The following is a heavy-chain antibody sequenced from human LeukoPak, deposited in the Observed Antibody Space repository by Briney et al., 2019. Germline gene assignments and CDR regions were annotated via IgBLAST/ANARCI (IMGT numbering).Heavy chain of an antibody. CDR2: IIPIFGTA. Sequence: SVKASCKASGGTFSSYAISWVGQAPGQGLEWMGGIIPIFGTANYAQKFQGRVTITADESTSTAYMELSSLRSEDTAVYYCARTSSGSYYFDYWGQGTLVTVSS. V-gene: IGHV1-69*13. CDR1: GGTFSSYA. J-gene: IGHJ4*02. D-gene: IGHD3-10*01. CDR3: ARTSSGSYYFDY.